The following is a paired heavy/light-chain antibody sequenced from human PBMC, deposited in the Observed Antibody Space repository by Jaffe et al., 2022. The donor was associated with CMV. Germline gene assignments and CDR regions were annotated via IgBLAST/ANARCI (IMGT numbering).Heavy chain of an antibody. CDR2: INAGNGNT. J-gene: IGHJ4*02. CDR1: GYTFTRYP. V-gene: IGHV1-3*01. Sequence: QVQLVQSGAEVKKPGASVKVSCKASGYTFTRYPMYWVRQAPGQRLEWMGWINAGNGNTKYSQKFQGKVSILSDTSASTAYMEMSSLRSEDTAVYYCAREGFDSSGYYAYFDYWGQGTLVTVSS. D-gene: IGHD3-22*01. CDR3: AREGFDSSGYYAYFDY.
Light chain of an antibody. J-gene: IGKJ1*01. V-gene: IGKV1-39*01. CDR2: AAS. CDR3: QQDHNTPRT. CDR1: QSISNH. Sequence: DIQMTQSPSSLSASVGDRVTITCRASQSISNHLNWYKQKPGKAPNLLIYAASNLQSGVPSGFSGNGSGTDFTLTISSLQPEDSATYYCQQDHNTPRTFGQGTRVEIK.